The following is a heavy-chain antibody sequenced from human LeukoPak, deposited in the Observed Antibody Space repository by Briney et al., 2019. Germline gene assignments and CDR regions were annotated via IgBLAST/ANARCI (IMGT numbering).Heavy chain of an antibody. CDR3: ARARYYDSGSFRTTYYFDF. CDR1: GYTFTGYY. J-gene: IGHJ4*02. V-gene: IGHV1-2*02. D-gene: IGHD3-10*01. CDR2: INPNSGGT. Sequence: GASVKVSCKASGYTFTGYYMHWVRQAPGQGLEWMGWINPNSGGTNYAQKFQGRVTMTRDTSISTAYMELSRLRSDDTAVYYCARARYYDSGSFRTTYYFDFWGQGTLVTVSS.